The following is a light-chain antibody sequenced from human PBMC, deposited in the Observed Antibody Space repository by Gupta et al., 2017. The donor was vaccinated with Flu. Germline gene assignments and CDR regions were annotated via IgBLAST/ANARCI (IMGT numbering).Light chain of an antibody. CDR3: QSYDRSLSGLYV. CDR1: SSNIGAGYD. CDR2: GNS. V-gene: IGLV1-40*01. Sequence: GAPGQRVTISCTGSSSNIGAGYDVHWYQQLPGTAPKLLIYGNSNRPSGVPDRFSGSKSGTSASLAITGLQAEDEADYYCQSYDRSLSGLYVFGTATKVTVL. J-gene: IGLJ1*01.